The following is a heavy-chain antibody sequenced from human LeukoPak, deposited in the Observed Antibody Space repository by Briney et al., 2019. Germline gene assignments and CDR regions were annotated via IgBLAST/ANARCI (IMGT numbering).Heavy chain of an antibody. CDR3: ATYYYDSSGYYLDY. CDR2: FDPEDGET. V-gene: IGHV1-24*01. J-gene: IGHJ4*02. CDR1: GYTLTELS. Sequence: ASVTVSCKVSGYTLTELSMHWVRQAPGKGLEWMGGFDPEDGETIYAQKFQGRVTMTEDTSTDTAYMELSSLRSEDTAVYYCATYYYDSSGYYLDYWGQGTLVTVSS. D-gene: IGHD3-22*01.